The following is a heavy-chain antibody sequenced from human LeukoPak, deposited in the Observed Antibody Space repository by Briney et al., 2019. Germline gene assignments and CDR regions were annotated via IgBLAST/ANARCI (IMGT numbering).Heavy chain of an antibody. CDR1: GGSISIGGYY. V-gene: IGHV4-31*03. Sequence: SETLSLTCTVSGGSISIGGYYWSWIRQHPGKGQEWIGYIYYSGSTYYNPSLKSRVTISVDTSKNQFSLKLSSVTAADTAVYYCARRTALGLQHWGQGTLVTVSS. D-gene: IGHD1-1*01. J-gene: IGHJ1*01. CDR3: ARRTALGLQH. CDR2: IYYSGST.